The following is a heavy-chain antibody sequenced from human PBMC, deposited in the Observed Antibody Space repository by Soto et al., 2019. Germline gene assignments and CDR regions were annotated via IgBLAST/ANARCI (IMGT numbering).Heavy chain of an antibody. V-gene: IGHV5-51*01. Sequence: GESLKIPCKGSGYSFTSYWIGWVRQMPGKGLEWMGIIYPGDSDTRYSPSFQGQVTISADKSISTAYLQWSSLKASDTAMYYCARLGAAGPAYYYYGMDVWGQGTTVTVSS. CDR1: GYSFTSYW. J-gene: IGHJ6*02. CDR2: IYPGDSDT. D-gene: IGHD6-13*01. CDR3: ARLGAAGPAYYYYGMDV.